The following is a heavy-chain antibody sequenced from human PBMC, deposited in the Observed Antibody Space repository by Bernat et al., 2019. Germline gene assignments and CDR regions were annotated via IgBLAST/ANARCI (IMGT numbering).Heavy chain of an antibody. J-gene: IGHJ6*03. CDR3: ARGTSTSAPYMDV. CDR1: GFTFSDYY. Sequence: QVQLVESGGGLVKPGGSLRLSCAASGFTFSDYYISWIRQAPGKGLDWVSYISSSSSYTNYADCVKGRFTISRDNAKNSLYQRMNSQRAEDTAVYYCARGTSTSAPYMDVWGKGTTVTVSS. V-gene: IGHV3-11*05. CDR2: ISSSSSYT.